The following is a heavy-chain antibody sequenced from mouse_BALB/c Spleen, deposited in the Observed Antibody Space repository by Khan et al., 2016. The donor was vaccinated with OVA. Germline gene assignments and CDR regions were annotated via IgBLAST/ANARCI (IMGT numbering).Heavy chain of an antibody. V-gene: IGHV3-2*02. D-gene: IGHD1-1*01. CDR2: ISYSGGT. CDR1: GYSITSGYA. Sequence: VQLKESGPGLVKPSQSLSLTCTVTGYSITSGYAWNWIRQFPGNKLEWMGYISYSGGTSYNPSLKSRISITRDTSKNQFFLQLNSVTTEDTATYDCARGNYYGYYFDYWGQGTTLTVSS. J-gene: IGHJ2*01. CDR3: ARGNYYGYYFDY.